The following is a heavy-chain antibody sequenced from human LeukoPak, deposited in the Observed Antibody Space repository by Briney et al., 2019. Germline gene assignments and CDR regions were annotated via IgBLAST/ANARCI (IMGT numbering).Heavy chain of an antibody. CDR2: IYYSGST. J-gene: IGHJ5*02. V-gene: IGHV4-59*01. CDR3: ARQTTEGFDP. Sequence: SETLSLTCTVSGGSIIRYHWRWIRQPPGKGLEWIGYIYYSGSTNYNPSLKSRVTISIDTSKNQFSLKLSSVTAADTAVYYCARQTTEGFDPWGQGVLVTVSS. CDR1: GGSIIRYH. D-gene: IGHD4-17*01.